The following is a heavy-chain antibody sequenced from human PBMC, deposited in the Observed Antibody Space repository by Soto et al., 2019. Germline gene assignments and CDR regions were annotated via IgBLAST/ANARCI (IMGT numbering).Heavy chain of an antibody. D-gene: IGHD2-2*01. Sequence: EVQLLQSGGGLVQPGESLRLSCAASGFIFSSSTMSWVRQAPGKGLEWVSVISGSGGSPYHADSVQGRVTISRDNPKNTLYLQMNSLRAEDTAIYYCAKAGCSSAPCYVPDYWGQGTLVTVSS. V-gene: IGHV3-23*01. J-gene: IGHJ4*02. CDR3: AKAGCSSAPCYVPDY. CDR2: ISGSGGSP. CDR1: GFIFSSST.